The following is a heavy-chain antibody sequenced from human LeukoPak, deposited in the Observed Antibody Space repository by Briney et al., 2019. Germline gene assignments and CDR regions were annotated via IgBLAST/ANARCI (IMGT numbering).Heavy chain of an antibody. CDR2: IYYSGST. Sequence: SETLSLTCTVSGGSISSYYWSWIRQPPGKGLEWIGYIYYSGSTNYNPSLKSRVTISVDTSKNQFSLKLSSVTAADTAVYYCAREGPQWEPDAFDIWGQGTMVTVSS. J-gene: IGHJ3*02. D-gene: IGHD1-26*01. CDR1: GGSISSYY. CDR3: AREGPQWEPDAFDI. V-gene: IGHV4-59*01.